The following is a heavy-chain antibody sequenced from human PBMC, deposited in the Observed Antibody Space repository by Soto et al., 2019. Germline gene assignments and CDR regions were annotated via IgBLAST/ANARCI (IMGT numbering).Heavy chain of an antibody. CDR3: ASRAFGVVIIESYYGMDV. Sequence: GESLRLSCAASGFTFSSYAMHWVRQAPGKGLEWVAVISYDGSNKYYADSVKGRFTISRDNSKNTLYLQMNSLRAEDTAVYYCASRAFGVVIIESYYGMDVWGQGTTVTVSS. J-gene: IGHJ6*02. CDR1: GFTFSSYA. V-gene: IGHV3-30-3*01. CDR2: ISYDGSNK. D-gene: IGHD3-3*01.